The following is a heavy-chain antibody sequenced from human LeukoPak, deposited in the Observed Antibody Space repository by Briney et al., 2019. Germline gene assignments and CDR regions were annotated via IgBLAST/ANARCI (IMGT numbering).Heavy chain of an antibody. CDR1: GFTFSSYS. V-gene: IGHV3-21*01. Sequence: GGSLRLSCAASGFTFSSYSMNWVRQAPGKGLEWVSSISSTGTCIYYTDSVKGRFTISRDIANSLLYLQMNSLRADDTAVYYCARDLDYSTGFDYWGRGTLVTVSS. CDR3: ARDLDYSTGFDY. D-gene: IGHD4-11*01. J-gene: IGHJ4*02. CDR2: ISSTGTCI.